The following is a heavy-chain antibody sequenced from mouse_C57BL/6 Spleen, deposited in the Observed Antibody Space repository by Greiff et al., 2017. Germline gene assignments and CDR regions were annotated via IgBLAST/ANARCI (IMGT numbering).Heavy chain of an antibody. CDR2: ISSGSSTI. V-gene: IGHV5-17*01. CDR3: ARGDRNYGSSLAY. Sequence: EVKLMESGGGLVKPGGSLKLSCAASGFTFSDYGMHWVRQAPEKGLEWVAYISSGSSTIYYADTVKGRFTISRDNAKNTLFLQMTSLRSEDTAMYYCARGDRNYGSSLAYWGQGTLVTVSA. J-gene: IGHJ3*01. CDR1: GFTFSDYG. D-gene: IGHD1-1*01.